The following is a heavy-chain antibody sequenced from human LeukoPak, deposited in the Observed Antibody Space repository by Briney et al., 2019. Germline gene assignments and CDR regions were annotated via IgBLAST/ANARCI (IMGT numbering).Heavy chain of an antibody. V-gene: IGHV3-53*01. CDR1: GFTVSTGY. CDR2: IYGVPTA. CDR3: AREIGQLGGAFDI. J-gene: IGHJ3*02. Sequence: GGSLPLSCAASGFTVSTGYMTWVHQAPGKGLEWFTVIYGVPTAFYSDSVKDRCTISTYNPNNTLNLQMNSLRAEDTAVGYCAREIGQLGGAFDIWGQGTMVTVSS. D-gene: IGHD7-27*01.